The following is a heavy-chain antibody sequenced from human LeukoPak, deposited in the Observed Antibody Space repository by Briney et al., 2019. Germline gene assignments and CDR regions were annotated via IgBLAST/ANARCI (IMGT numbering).Heavy chain of an antibody. CDR3: ARVRVVISGYYFDY. CDR2: IYTSGST. CDR1: GGSISSYY. J-gene: IGHJ4*02. V-gene: IGHV4-4*07. Sequence: SETLSLTCTVSGGSISSYYWSWIRQPARKGLEWIGRIYTSGSTNYNPSLKSRVTMSVDTSKDQFSLKLSSVTAADTAVYYCARVRVVISGYYFDYWGQGTLVTVSS. D-gene: IGHD3-3*01.